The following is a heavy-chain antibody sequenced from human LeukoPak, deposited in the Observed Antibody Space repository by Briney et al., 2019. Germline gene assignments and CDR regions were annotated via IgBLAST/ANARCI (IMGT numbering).Heavy chain of an antibody. CDR2: ISGSGGST. D-gene: IGHD1-26*01. CDR1: GFTFSSYA. J-gene: IGHJ4*02. V-gene: IGHV3-23*01. Sequence: GGSLRLSCAASGFTFSSYAMSWVRQAPGKGLEWVSAISGSGGSTYYADSVKGRFTISRDNSKNTLYLQMNSLRAEDTAVYCCAKDPSSIVGATRFDYWGQGTLVTVSS. CDR3: AKDPSSIVGATRFDY.